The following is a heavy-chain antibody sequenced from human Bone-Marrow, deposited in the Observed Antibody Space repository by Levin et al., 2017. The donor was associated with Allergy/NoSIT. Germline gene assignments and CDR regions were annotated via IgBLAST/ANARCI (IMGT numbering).Heavy chain of an antibody. D-gene: IGHD4-17*01. V-gene: IGHV4-31*03. Sequence: SSETLSLTCTVSGGSISSGGYYWSWIRQHPGKGLEWIGYIYYSGSTYYNPSLKSRVTISVDTSKNQFSLKLSSVTAADTAVYYCARESALYGDYVTYWGQGTLVTVSS. J-gene: IGHJ4*02. CDR2: IYYSGST. CDR1: GGSISSGGYY. CDR3: ARESALYGDYVTY.